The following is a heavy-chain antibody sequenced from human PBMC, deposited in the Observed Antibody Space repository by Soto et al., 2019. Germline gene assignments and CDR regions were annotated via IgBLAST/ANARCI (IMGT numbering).Heavy chain of an antibody. V-gene: IGHV3-74*01. J-gene: IGHJ4*02. CDR3: ASGGSSLNFDS. Sequence: PGGSLRLSCAASGFTFRSYWMQWVRQAPGKGLAWVSWINSDGSSTSYADSVKGRFTISRDNAKNTLYLQMNSLRAEDTAVYYCASGGSSLNFDSWGQGTLVTVSS. CDR2: INSDGSST. D-gene: IGHD6-6*01. CDR1: GFTFRSYW.